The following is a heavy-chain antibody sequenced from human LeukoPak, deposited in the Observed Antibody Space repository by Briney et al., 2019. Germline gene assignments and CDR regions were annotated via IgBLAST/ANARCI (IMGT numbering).Heavy chain of an antibody. D-gene: IGHD5-24*01. CDR2: IIPMLGKA. J-gene: IGHJ3*01. CDR3: ARAVKMATSGDAFDV. Sequence: SVKVSCKASGGTFSISATSWVRQAPGQGLEWMGGIIPMLGKANYAQNLKDRVKITADESTSTVYMEVRSLRSDDTGVYYCARAVKMATSGDAFDVWGPGTMVTVSS. CDR1: GGTFSISA. V-gene: IGHV1-69*13.